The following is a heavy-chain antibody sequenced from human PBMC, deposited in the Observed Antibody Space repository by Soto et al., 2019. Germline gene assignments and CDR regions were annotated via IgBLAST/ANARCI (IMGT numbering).Heavy chain of an antibody. D-gene: IGHD2-15*01. V-gene: IGHV3-73*01. CDR3: ISHSPEDMIRT. J-gene: IGHJ4*02. CDR2: IRNKANSYAT. CDR1: GFTFSGSS. Sequence: GGSLRLSCAASGFTFSGSSVPWVRQASGKGLEWVGRIRNKANSYATAYAASVRGRFTISRDDSKNTAFLQMTSLNTEDTAVYYCISHSPEDMIRTWGQGTLVTVSS.